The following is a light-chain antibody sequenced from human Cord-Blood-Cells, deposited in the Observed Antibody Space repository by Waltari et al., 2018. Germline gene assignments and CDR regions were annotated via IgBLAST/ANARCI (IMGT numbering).Light chain of an antibody. V-gene: IGLV2-23*02. CDR1: SRDVGSYNL. J-gene: IGLJ1*01. CDR3: CSYAGSNYV. CDR2: EVS. Sequence: QSALTQPASVSGSPGQSITISCTGTSRDVGSYNLVSWYQQHPGKAPKLMIYEVSKRPSGVSNRFSGSKSGNTASLTISGLQAEDEADYYCCSYAGSNYVFGTGTKVTVL.